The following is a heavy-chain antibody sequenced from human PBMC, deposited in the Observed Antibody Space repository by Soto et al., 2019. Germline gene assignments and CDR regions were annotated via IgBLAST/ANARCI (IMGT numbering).Heavy chain of an antibody. J-gene: IGHJ6*02. D-gene: IGHD2-2*01. V-gene: IGHV4-34*01. CDR3: ARTARYCSSTSCYLYYYYGMDV. Sequence: TSETLSLTCAVYGGSFSGYYWSWIRQPPGKXLEWIGEINHSGSTNYDPSLKSRVTISVDTSKNQFSLKLSSVTAADTAVYYCARTARYCSSTSCYLYYYYGMDVWGQGTTVTVSS. CDR2: INHSGST. CDR1: GGSFSGYY.